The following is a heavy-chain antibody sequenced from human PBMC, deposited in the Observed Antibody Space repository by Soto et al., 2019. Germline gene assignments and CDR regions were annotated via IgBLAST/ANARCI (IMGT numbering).Heavy chain of an antibody. CDR2: ISSSSSTI. Sequence: GGSLRLSCAASGFTFSSYSMNWVRQAPGKGLEWVSYISSSSSTIYYADSVKGRFTISRDNAKNSLYLQMNSLRAEDTAVYYCATYDFWSGYSPFDAFDIWGQGTMVTVSS. CDR3: ATYDFWSGYSPFDAFDI. V-gene: IGHV3-48*01. D-gene: IGHD3-3*01. CDR1: GFTFSSYS. J-gene: IGHJ3*02.